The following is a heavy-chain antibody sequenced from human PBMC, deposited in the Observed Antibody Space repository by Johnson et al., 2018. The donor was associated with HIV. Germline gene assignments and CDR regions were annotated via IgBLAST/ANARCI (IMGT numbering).Heavy chain of an antibody. Sequence: QVQLVESGGGVVQPGGSLRLSCAASGFTFSSYGMHWVRQAPGKGLEWVAAIWYDGSTKYYTDSVKGRFTISRDNSKNTLYLQMNSLRAEDTAVYYCARDSPKQWLGVDAFDIWGQGTMVTVSS. CDR1: GFTFSSYG. V-gene: IGHV3-33*01. J-gene: IGHJ3*02. CDR3: ARDSPKQWLGVDAFDI. CDR2: IWYDGSTK. D-gene: IGHD6-19*01.